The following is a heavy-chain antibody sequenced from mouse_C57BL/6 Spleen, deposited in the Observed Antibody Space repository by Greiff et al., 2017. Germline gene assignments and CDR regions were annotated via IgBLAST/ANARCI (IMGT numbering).Heavy chain of an antibody. J-gene: IGHJ3*01. CDR1: GFTFSDYY. Sequence: EVKLMESEGGLVQPGSSMKLSCTASGFTFSDYYMAWVRQVPEKGLEWVANINYDGSSTYYLDSLKSRFIISRDNAKNILYLQMSSLKSEDTATYYCAREDLGRGFAYWGQGTLVTVSA. D-gene: IGHD4-1*01. CDR3: AREDLGRGFAY. CDR2: INYDGSST. V-gene: IGHV5-16*01.